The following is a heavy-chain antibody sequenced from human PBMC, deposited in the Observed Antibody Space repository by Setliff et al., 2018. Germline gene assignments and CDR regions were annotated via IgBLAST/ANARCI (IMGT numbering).Heavy chain of an antibody. CDR2: IKQDGSEK. V-gene: IGHV3-7*01. D-gene: IGHD2-15*01. CDR1: GFNFRNYS. J-gene: IGHJ3*02. CDR3: AKILTGYDAFDI. Sequence: GGSLRLSCAASGFNFRNYSMSWVRQAPGKGLEWVANIKQDGSEKYYVDSVKGRFTISRDNAKNSLFLQMNSLRAEDTAVYYCAKILTGYDAFDIWGPGTMVTVSS.